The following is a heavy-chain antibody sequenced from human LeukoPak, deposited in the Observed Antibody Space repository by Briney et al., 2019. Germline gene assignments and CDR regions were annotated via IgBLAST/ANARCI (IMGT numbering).Heavy chain of an antibody. CDR1: GGSISSYY. J-gene: IGHJ4*02. D-gene: IGHD3-22*01. CDR2: IYTSGST. V-gene: IGHV4-4*07. CDR3: ARSYYYDSRGYYPFDY. Sequence: SETLSLTCTVSGGSISSYYWSWIRQPAGKGLEWIGRIYTSGSTNYNPSLKSRVTMSVDTSKNQFSLKLSSVTAADTAVYYCARSYYYDSRGYYPFDYWGQGTLVTVSS.